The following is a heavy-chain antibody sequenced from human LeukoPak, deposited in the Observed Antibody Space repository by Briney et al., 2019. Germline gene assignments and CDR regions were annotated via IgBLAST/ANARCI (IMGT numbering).Heavy chain of an antibody. J-gene: IGHJ3*02. D-gene: IGHD5-18*01. CDR2: IYTSGST. Sequence: PSETLSLTCTVSGGSISSYYWSWIRQPAGKGLEWIGRIYTSGSTNYNPSLKSRVTMSVDTAKNQFSLKLSSVTAADTAVYYCARDRGYSYGWFSPDAFDIWGQGTMVTVSS. CDR3: ARDRGYSYGWFSPDAFDI. CDR1: GGSISSYY. V-gene: IGHV4-4*07.